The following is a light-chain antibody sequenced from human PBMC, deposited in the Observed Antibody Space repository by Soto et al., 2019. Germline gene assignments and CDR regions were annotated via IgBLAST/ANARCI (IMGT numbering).Light chain of an antibody. J-gene: IGLJ3*02. CDR2: TNN. CDR1: SSNIGAGYG. Sequence: QSVLTQPPSVSGAPGQRVTISCTGSSSNIGAGYGVHWYQQLPGTAPKLLIYTNNNRPSGVPDRFSGSKSGTSASLAITGLLAEDEADYYCQSYDSSLSGWVFAGGTKLTVL. CDR3: QSYDSSLSGWV. V-gene: IGLV1-40*01.